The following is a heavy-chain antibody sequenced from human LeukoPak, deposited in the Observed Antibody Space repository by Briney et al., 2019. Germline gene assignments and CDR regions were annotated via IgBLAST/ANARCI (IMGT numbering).Heavy chain of an antibody. CDR2: IKQDGSEK. CDR1: GFTFSNYW. V-gene: IGHV3-7*01. J-gene: IGHJ4*02. CDR3: ARGQWLVSGY. Sequence: PGGSLRLSCAASGFTFSNYWMSWVRQAPGKGLEWVANIKQDGSEKYYVDSVKGRFTISRDNAKNSLYLQMNSLRAEDTAVYYCARGQWLVSGYWGQGTLVTVSS. D-gene: IGHD6-19*01.